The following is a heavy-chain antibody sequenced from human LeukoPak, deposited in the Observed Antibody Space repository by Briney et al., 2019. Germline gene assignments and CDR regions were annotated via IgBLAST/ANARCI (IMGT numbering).Heavy chain of an antibody. J-gene: IGHJ4*02. V-gene: IGHV4-59*01. Sequence: TSETLSLTCTVSGGSISSYYWSWIRQPPEKGVEGIGYIYYSGSTNYTPSLKSRVTISVATSNHQFSLKLSSVTAADTAVYYCARRAAIAGRSFDYWGQGTLVTVSS. CDR2: IYYSGST. CDR1: GGSISSYY. CDR3: ARRAAIAGRSFDY.